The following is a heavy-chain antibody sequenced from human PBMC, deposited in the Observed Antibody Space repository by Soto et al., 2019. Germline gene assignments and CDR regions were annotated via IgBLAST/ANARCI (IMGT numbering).Heavy chain of an antibody. CDR3: ARVSSSFFYFGY. CDR2: IYYSGST. Sequence: TLSLTCTVSGGSISSGGYYWSWIRQHPGKGLEWIGYIYYSGSTYYNPSLKSRVTISVDTSKNQFSLKLSSVTAADTAVYYCARVSSSFFYFGYWGQGTLVTVSS. D-gene: IGHD6-6*01. CDR1: GGSISSGGYY. J-gene: IGHJ4*02. V-gene: IGHV4-31*03.